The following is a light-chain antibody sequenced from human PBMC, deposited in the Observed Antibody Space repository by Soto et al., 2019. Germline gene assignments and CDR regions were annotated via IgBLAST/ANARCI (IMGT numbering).Light chain of an antibody. V-gene: IGKV1-39*01. J-gene: IGKJ1*01. CDR3: QQSYSTPPL. CDR2: AAS. Sequence: DIQMTQSPSSLSASVGDRVTITCRASQSISSYLNWYQQKPGKAPKLLIYAASSLQSGVPSRFSGSGSGTDFTLTISSLQPEDFATYYCQQSYSTPPLIGQGTKWISN. CDR1: QSISSY.